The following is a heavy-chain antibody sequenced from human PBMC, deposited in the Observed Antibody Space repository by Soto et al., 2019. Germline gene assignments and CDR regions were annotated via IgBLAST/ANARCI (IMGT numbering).Heavy chain of an antibody. D-gene: IGHD2-2*01. CDR1: GFTFSSYA. V-gene: IGHV3-23*01. CDR2: ISGSGGST. Sequence: AGGSLRLSCAASGFTFSSYAMSWVRQAPGKGLEWVSAISGSGGSTYYADSVKGRFTISRDNSKNTLYLQMNSLRAEDTAVYYCAKDQDIVVVPAAAFDYWGQGTLVTVSS. CDR3: AKDQDIVVVPAAAFDY. J-gene: IGHJ4*02.